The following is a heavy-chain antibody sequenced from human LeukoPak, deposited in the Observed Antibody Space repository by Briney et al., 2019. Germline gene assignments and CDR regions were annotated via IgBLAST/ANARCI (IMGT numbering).Heavy chain of an antibody. Sequence: GSLRLSLAASGFNLSNYGLYRVPQAPGQGAELVAVISYDGNNKYYVDSVKGRFTISRDNSKNTLYLQMNSLRADDTAVYYCAKNWQQLVLRLGYFDLWGRGTLVTVSS. CDR1: GFNLSNYG. CDR2: ISYDGNNK. V-gene: IGHV3-30*18. J-gene: IGHJ2*01. D-gene: IGHD6-13*01. CDR3: AKNWQQLVLRLGYFDL.